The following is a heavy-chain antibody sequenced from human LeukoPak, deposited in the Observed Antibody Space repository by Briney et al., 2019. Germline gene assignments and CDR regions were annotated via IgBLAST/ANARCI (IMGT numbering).Heavy chain of an antibody. Sequence: SETLSLTCTVSGGSISSYYWSWIRQPPGKGLEWIGEINHSGSTNYNPSLKSRLTISVDTSKNQFSLKLSSVTAADTAVYYCAEGDGYYDPVDYWGQGTLVTVSS. CDR1: GGSISSYY. CDR3: AEGDGYYDPVDY. J-gene: IGHJ4*02. D-gene: IGHD3-22*01. V-gene: IGHV4-34*01. CDR2: INHSGST.